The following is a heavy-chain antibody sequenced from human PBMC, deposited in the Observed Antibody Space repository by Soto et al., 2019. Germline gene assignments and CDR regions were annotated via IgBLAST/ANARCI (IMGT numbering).Heavy chain of an antibody. CDR2: IRSKANSYAT. CDR3: ARGDFYYYYMDV. J-gene: IGHJ6*03. V-gene: IGHV3-73*01. Sequence: GGSLRLSCAASGFTFSGSAMHWVRQASGKGLEWVGRIRSKANSYATAYAASVKGRFTISRDDSKNTAYLQMNSLKTEDTAVYYCARGDFYYYYMDVWGKGTTVTVSS. CDR1: GFTFSGSA. D-gene: IGHD4-17*01.